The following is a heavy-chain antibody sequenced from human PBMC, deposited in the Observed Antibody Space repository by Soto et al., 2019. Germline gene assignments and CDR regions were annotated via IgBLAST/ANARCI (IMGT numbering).Heavy chain of an antibody. CDR1: GASIITGNFY. CDR2: ICFGRET. Sequence: QLQESGPGLVKPSETLSLTCTVSGASIITGNFYWAWIRQSPGTGLEWMGSICFGRETYFNPSLKSRLTISADTSKNQFSLNLNSVTAADTAVYYCARQPLHRVGSSISTLDIWGQGTVVTVSS. V-gene: IGHV4-39*01. D-gene: IGHD1-26*01. J-gene: IGHJ3*02. CDR3: ARQPLHRVGSSISTLDI.